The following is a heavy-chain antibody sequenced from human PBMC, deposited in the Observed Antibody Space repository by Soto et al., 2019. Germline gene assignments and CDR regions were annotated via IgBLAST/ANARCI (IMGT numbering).Heavy chain of an antibody. V-gene: IGHV4-4*02. CDR1: GGSISSNNW. J-gene: IGHJ3*01. CDR2: IYHSGST. Sequence: SETLSLTCAVSGGSISSNNWWNWVRQSPGKGLEWIGEIYHSGSTNYNPSLKSRVTISVDNSRNQFFLKLSSVTAADTAVYYCARVLQYCSGNSCYFETWGQGTMVTVSS. CDR3: ARVLQYCSGNSCYFET. D-gene: IGHD2-2*01.